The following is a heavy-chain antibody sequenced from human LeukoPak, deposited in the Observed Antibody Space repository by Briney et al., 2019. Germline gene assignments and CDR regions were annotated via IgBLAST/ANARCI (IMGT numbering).Heavy chain of an antibody. Sequence: GGSLRLSCAASGFTFSSYAMSWVRQAPGKGLEWVSAISGSGGSTYYADSVKGRFTISRDNSKNTLYLQMNSLRAEDTAVYYCARDTTTVTTFQYFDYWGQGTLVTVSS. J-gene: IGHJ4*02. CDR3: ARDTTTVTTFQYFDY. V-gene: IGHV3-23*01. D-gene: IGHD4-17*01. CDR1: GFTFSSYA. CDR2: ISGSGGST.